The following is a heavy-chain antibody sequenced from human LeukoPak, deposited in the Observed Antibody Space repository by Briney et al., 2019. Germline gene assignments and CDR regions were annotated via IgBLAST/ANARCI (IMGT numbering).Heavy chain of an antibody. D-gene: IGHD1-26*01. CDR2: IYHSGST. Sequence: SETLSLTCTVSGGSISSGGYYWSWIRQPPGKGLEWIGYIYHSGSTYYNPSLKSRVTISVDRSKNQFSLKLSSVTAADTAVYYCARDPTQWELPIDYWGQGTLVTVSS. CDR1: GGSISSGGYY. CDR3: ARDPTQWELPIDY. V-gene: IGHV4-30-2*01. J-gene: IGHJ4*02.